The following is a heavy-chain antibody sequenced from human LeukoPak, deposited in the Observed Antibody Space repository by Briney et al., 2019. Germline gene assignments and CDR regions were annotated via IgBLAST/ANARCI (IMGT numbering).Heavy chain of an antibody. CDR3: ARRRDGYNYYFDY. Sequence: SETLSLTCTVSGGSISSGGYYWSWIRQHPGEGLEWIGYIYYSGNTYYNPSLKSRLTISVDTSKNQFSLKLSSVTAADTAVYYRARRRDGYNYYFDYWGQGTLVTVSS. V-gene: IGHV4-31*02. CDR1: GGSISSGGYY. CDR2: IYYSGNT. D-gene: IGHD5-12*01. J-gene: IGHJ4*02.